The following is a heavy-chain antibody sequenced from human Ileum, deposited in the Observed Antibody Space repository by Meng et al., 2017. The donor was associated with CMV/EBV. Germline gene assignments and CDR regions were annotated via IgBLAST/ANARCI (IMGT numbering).Heavy chain of an antibody. D-gene: IGHD2-15*01. J-gene: IGHJ5*02. Sequence: ESGPGRVTHSGTLSPHCTVSVCPMRSLSWRWLRQPAGKALEWMLRIYTRGSTNYNPSLKSRVTMSEDTSKNQFSLKLSSVTAADTAVYYCARYCSGGSCYSGRHNWFDPWGQGTLVTVSS. V-gene: IGHV4-4*07. CDR2: IYTRGST. CDR3: ARYCSGGSCYSGRHNWFDP. CDR1: VCPMRSLS.